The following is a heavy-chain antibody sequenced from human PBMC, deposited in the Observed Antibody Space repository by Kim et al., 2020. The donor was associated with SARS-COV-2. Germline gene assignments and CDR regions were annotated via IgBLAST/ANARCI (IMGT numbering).Heavy chain of an antibody. Sequence: GGSLRLSCTASGLTFGDYAMSWVRQAPGKGLEWVGFIRSKAYGGTTEYAASVKGRFTISRDDSNTIAYLQMNSLKTEETSVYYCTRPLHYDFWSVYYTVAFDIWGQGTMVTVSS. CDR1: GLTFGDYA. D-gene: IGHD3-3*01. CDR3: TRPLHYDFWSVYYTVAFDI. V-gene: IGHV3-49*04. J-gene: IGHJ3*02. CDR2: IRSKAYGGTT.